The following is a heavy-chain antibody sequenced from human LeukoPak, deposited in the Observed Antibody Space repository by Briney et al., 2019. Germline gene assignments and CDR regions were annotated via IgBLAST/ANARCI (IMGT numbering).Heavy chain of an antibody. V-gene: IGHV3-48*01. CDR3: ARDSNDYVWGTYPYYFVY. CDR1: GFTFSNYN. Sequence: PGVSLRLSCAASGFTFSNYNMNCVRQVPGKGREWGSYISSGSGTSYYAYSVKGRFTISRANAKKTLYLQMNSLRAEDTAVYYCARDSNDYVWGTYPYYFVYWGQGTLVSVSS. D-gene: IGHD3-16*01. J-gene: IGHJ4*02. CDR2: ISSGSGTS.